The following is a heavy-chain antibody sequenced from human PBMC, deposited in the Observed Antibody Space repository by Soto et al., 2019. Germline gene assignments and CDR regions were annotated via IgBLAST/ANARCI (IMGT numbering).Heavy chain of an antibody. D-gene: IGHD4-17*01. CDR1: GGTFSSYA. CDR3: ARGPSTVTTSSLDY. Sequence: SVKVPCKASGGTFSSYAISWVRQAPGQGLEWMGGIIPIFGTANYAQKFQGRVTITADESTSTAYMELSSLRSEDTAVYYCARGPSTVTTSSLDYWGQGTLVTVSS. J-gene: IGHJ4*02. CDR2: IIPIFGTA. V-gene: IGHV1-69*13.